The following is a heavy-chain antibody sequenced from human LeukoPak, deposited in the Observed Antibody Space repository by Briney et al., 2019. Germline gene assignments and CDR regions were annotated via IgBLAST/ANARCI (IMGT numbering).Heavy chain of an antibody. D-gene: IGHD4-17*01. V-gene: IGHV1-2*02. CDR2: INPNSGTT. J-gene: IGHJ4*02. CDR1: GYTFSGYY. CDR3: ARDRMTTPTWDFDY. Sequence: GASVKVSRKGSGYTFSGYYMHWVRQAPGQGLEWMGWINPNSGTTNYARKFQGRVTVTRDTSTSTAYMELSRLESDDTAVYYCARDRMTTPTWDFDYWGQGTLVTVAS.